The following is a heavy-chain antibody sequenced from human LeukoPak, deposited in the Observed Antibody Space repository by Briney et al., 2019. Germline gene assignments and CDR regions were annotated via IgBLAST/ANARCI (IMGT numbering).Heavy chain of an antibody. V-gene: IGHV4-59*01. CDR3: ARGIAAAGTIKNWFDP. CDR1: GGSISSYY. D-gene: IGHD6-13*01. Sequence: SETLSLTCTVSGGSISSYYWSWIRQPPGKGLEWIGYIYYSGSTNYNPSLKSRVTISVDTSKKQFSLKLSSVTAADTAVYYCARGIAAAGTIKNWFDPWGQGTLVTVSS. CDR2: IYYSGST. J-gene: IGHJ5*02.